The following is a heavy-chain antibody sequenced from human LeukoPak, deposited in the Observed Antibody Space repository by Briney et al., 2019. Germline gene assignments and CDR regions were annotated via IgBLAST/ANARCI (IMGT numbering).Heavy chain of an antibody. CDR2: ISGRGSDGDK. CDR3: ARVEYVFVVVTASMDV. J-gene: IGHJ6*03. Sequence: GGSLRLSCAASGFTFSSYAMSWVRQAPGKGLEWVSGISGRGSDGDKYYAESVKGRFTISRDNSKNTLYLQMNSLRAEDTAVYYCARVEYVFVVVTASMDVWGKGTTVTVSS. CDR1: GFTFSSYA. V-gene: IGHV3-23*01. D-gene: IGHD2-21*02.